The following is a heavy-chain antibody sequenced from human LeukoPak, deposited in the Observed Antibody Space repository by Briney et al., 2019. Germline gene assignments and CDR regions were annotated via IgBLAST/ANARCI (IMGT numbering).Heavy chain of an antibody. CDR2: ISACNGNT. Sequence: GASVKVSCKASGYTFTSYGISWVRQAPGQGLEWMGWISACNGNTNYAQKLQGRVTMTTDTSTSTAYMELRSLRSDDTAVYYCARGDDYGDYGYYFDYWGQGTLVTVSS. CDR3: ARGDDYGDYGYYFDY. J-gene: IGHJ4*02. D-gene: IGHD4-17*01. V-gene: IGHV1-18*01. CDR1: GYTFTSYG.